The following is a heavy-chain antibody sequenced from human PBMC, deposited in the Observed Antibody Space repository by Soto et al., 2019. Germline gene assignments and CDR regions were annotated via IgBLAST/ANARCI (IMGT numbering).Heavy chain of an antibody. J-gene: IGHJ5*02. CDR3: SGYRNSLGPAGATWFDL. V-gene: IGHV1-18*02. CDR2: ISGFNGKT. D-gene: IGHD3-16*02. CDR1: GYSFARYG. Sequence: LQSAAGLRSPGASVKVSCKTSGYSFARYGVSWVRQAPGQGVEWLGGISGFNGKTEYSQTLRDRVTQSTDTSTATAYSKLTRLKPGDPTTEYTSGYRNSLGPAGATWFDLWGQGTLVTVSS.